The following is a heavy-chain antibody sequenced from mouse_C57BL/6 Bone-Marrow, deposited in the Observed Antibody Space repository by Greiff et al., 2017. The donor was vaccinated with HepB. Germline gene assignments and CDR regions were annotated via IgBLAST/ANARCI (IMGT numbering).Heavy chain of an antibody. CDR1: GYTFTSYW. Sequence: QVQLQQPGAELVMPGASVKLSCKASGYTFTSYWMHWVKQRPGQGLEWIGEIDPSDSYTNYNQKFKGKSTLTVDKSSSTAYMPLSSLTSEDSAVYYCAREVGFIGNYEFDYWCQGTTLTVSS. D-gene: IGHD2-1*01. CDR3: AREVGFIGNYEFDY. V-gene: IGHV1-69*01. J-gene: IGHJ2*01. CDR2: IDPSDSYT.